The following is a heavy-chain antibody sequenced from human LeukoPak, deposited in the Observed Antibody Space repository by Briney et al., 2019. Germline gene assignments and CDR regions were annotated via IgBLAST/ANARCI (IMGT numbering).Heavy chain of an antibody. Sequence: SETLSLTCAVSNGSFSGYYWSWIRQSPTKGLEWIGEINHSGVTNYSPSLKSRVTISVDTSKNQFSLKLSSVTAADTSVYYCARLRRGISGYYYRLFDSWGQGSPVTVSS. D-gene: IGHD3-22*01. CDR3: ARLRRGISGYYYRLFDS. CDR1: NGSFSGYY. CDR2: INHSGVT. J-gene: IGHJ4*02. V-gene: IGHV4-34*01.